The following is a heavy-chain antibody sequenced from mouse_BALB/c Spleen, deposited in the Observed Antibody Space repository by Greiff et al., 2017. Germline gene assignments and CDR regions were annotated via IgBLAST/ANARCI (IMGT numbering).Heavy chain of an antibody. J-gene: IGHJ4*01. CDR2: IWGDGST. V-gene: IGHV2-6-7*01. CDR3: ARVIYYDYYAMDY. CDR1: GFSLTGYG. Sequence: VQLQESGPGLVAPSQSLSITCTVSGFSLTGYGVNWVRQPPGKGLEWLGMIWGDGSTDYNSALKSRLSISKDNSKSQVFLKMNSLQTDDTARYYCARVIYYDYYAMDYWGQGTSVTVSS. D-gene: IGHD2-1*01.